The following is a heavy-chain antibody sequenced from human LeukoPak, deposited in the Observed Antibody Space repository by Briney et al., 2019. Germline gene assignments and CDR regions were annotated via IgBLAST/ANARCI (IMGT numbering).Heavy chain of an antibody. V-gene: IGHV4-59*08. Sequence: SETLSLTCTVSGGSISTYYWSWIRQSPGRGLEWIGYIYYSGSTNYNPSLKSRVTMSVDTSKNQFSLKLTSVTAADTAVYYCARQRGRWDSFDYWGQGTLVTVSS. CDR1: GGSISTYY. D-gene: IGHD1-26*01. CDR3: ARQRGRWDSFDY. J-gene: IGHJ4*02. CDR2: IYYSGST.